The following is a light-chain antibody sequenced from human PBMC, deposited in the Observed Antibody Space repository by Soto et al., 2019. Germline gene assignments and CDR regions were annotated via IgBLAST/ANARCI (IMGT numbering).Light chain of an antibody. CDR2: ASS. J-gene: IGKJ1*01. CDR3: QQYAISPET. Sequence: EIVLTQSPGTLSLSPGERATLSCRASQSVSTSYLAWYQQTPGQAPRLLIYASSSRATGIPDRFSGSGSRTDFTLTISRLEPEDFAVYYCQQYAISPETFGQGSKVEIK. V-gene: IGKV3-20*01. CDR1: QSVSTSY.